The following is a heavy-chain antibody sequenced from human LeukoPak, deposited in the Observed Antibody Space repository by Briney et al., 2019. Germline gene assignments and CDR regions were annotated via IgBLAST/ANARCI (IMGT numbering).Heavy chain of an antibody. D-gene: IGHD3-9*01. CDR3: AIGRSKYDALTGHFDY. V-gene: IGHV3-30-3*01. Sequence: GRSQRLSCAASGFTFSFYAMHWVRQAPGKGLEWVAIISYDGSNKYNADSVKGRFTISRDNSKNTLDLQMNSLRAEDTAVYYCAIGRSKYDALTGHFDYWGQGTLVTVSS. J-gene: IGHJ4*02. CDR2: ISYDGSNK. CDR1: GFTFSFYA.